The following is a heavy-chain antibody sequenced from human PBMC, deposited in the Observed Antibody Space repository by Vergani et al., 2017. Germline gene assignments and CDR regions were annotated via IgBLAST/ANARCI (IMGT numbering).Heavy chain of an antibody. CDR3: AKDSGGFWSGYPLDY. Sequence: EVQLLESGGGLVQPGGSLRLSCAASGFTFSSYAMSWVRQAPGKGLEWVSVIYSGGSSTYYADSVKGRFTISRDNSKNTLYLQMNSLRAEDTAVYYCAKDSGGFWSGYPLDYWGQGTLVTVSS. V-gene: IGHV3-23*03. CDR1: GFTFSSYA. CDR2: IYSGGSST. J-gene: IGHJ4*02. D-gene: IGHD3-3*01.